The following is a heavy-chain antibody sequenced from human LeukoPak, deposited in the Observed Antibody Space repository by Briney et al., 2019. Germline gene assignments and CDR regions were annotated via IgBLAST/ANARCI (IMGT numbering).Heavy chain of an antibody. CDR3: AKRGYCCGARCLQSVLVIDY. D-gene: IGHD2-15*01. CDR2: ISYDGSNK. J-gene: IGHJ4*02. V-gene: IGHV3-30*18. Sequence: GRSLRLSCAASEFTFSSYAMHWVRQAPGKGLEWVAVISYDGSNKYYADSVKGRFTISRDNSKNTLYLPMNSLKGEDTGVYYCAKRGYCCGARCLQSVLVIDYWGQGTLVTVSS. CDR1: EFTFSSYA.